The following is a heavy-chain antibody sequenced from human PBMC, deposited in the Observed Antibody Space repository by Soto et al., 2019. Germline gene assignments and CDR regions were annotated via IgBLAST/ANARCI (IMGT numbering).Heavy chain of an antibody. J-gene: IGHJ4*02. V-gene: IGHV3-33*01. CDR2: IWYDGSNK. CDR3: ARVGYYSGSYQQDYYFDY. Sequence: QVQLVESGGGVVQPGRSLRLSCAASGFTFSSYGMHWVRQAPGKGLEWVAGIWYDGSNKYYADSVKGRFTISRDNSKNTLYLQMNSLRAEDTAVYYCARVGYYSGSYQQDYYFDYWGQGTLVTVSS. CDR1: GFTFSSYG. D-gene: IGHD1-26*01.